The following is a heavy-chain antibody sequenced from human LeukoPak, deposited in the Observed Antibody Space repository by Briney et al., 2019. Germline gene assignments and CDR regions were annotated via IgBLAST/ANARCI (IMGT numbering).Heavy chain of an antibody. CDR3: ARVAVVGFLFDY. Sequence: SQTLSLTCTVSGGSISSYYWSWIRQPPGKGLEWIGYIYYSGSTNYNPSLKSRVTISVDTSKNQFSLKLSSVTAADTAVYYCARVAVVGFLFDYWGQGTLVTVSS. D-gene: IGHD6-19*01. CDR2: IYYSGST. CDR1: GGSISSYY. V-gene: IGHV4-59*01. J-gene: IGHJ4*02.